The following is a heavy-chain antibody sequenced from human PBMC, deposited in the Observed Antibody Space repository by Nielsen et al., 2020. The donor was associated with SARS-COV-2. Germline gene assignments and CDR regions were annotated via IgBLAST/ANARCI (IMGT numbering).Heavy chain of an antibody. Sequence: GGSLRLSCAASGFTFSSYGMHWVRQAPGKGLEWVAVIWYDGSNKYYADSVKGRFTISRDNSKNTLYLQMNSLRAEDTAVYFCSSPLSELQSLPSLMDVWGQGTTVTVSS. D-gene: IGHD1-26*01. J-gene: IGHJ6*02. V-gene: IGHV3-33*01. CDR1: GFTFSSYG. CDR3: SSPLSELQSLPSLMDV. CDR2: IWYDGSNK.